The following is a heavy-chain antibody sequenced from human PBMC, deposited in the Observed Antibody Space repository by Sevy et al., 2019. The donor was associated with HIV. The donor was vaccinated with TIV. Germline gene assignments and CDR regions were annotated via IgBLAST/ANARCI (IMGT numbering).Heavy chain of an antibody. CDR2: IWYDGSNK. V-gene: IGHV3-33*01. CDR1: GFTFSSYG. J-gene: IGHJ6*02. D-gene: IGHD6-6*01. CDR3: ARDSLAQLVRVAEYYYYGMDV. Sequence: GGSLRLSCAASGFTFSSYGMHWVRQAPGKGLEWVAVIWYDGSNKYYADSVKGRFTISRDNSKNTWYLQMNSLRAEDTTVYYVARDSLAQLVRVAEYYYYGMDVWGQGTTVTVSS.